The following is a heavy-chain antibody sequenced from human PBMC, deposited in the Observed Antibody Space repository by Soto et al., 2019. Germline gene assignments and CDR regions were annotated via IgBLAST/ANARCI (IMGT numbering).Heavy chain of an antibody. CDR3: ARAGGIVQHAFDI. CDR1: GGSFSGYY. J-gene: IGHJ3*02. CDR2: INHSGST. Sequence: SETLSLTCAVYGGSFSGYYWSWIRQPPGKGLEWIGEINHSGSTNYNPSLKSRVTISVDTSKNQFSLKLSSVTAADTAVYYCARAGGIVQHAFDIWGQGTMVTVSS. D-gene: IGHD2-8*01. V-gene: IGHV4-34*01.